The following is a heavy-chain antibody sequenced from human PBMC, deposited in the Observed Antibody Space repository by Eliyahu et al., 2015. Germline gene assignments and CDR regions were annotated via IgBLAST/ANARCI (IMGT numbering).Heavy chain of an antibody. Sequence: EVQLVESGGGLVQPGGSLRLSCAASGFTVSSNYMSWVRQAPGKGLEWVSVIYSGGTTYYADSVKGRFTISRDNSKNTLYLQMNSLTAEDTAVYYCARGVATIEGDYWGQGTLVTVSS. CDR3: ARGVATIEGDY. V-gene: IGHV3-66*01. D-gene: IGHD5-24*01. CDR1: GFTVSSNY. CDR2: IYSGGTT. J-gene: IGHJ4*02.